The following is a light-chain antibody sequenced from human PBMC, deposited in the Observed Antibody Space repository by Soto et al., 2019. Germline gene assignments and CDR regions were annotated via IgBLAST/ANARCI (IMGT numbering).Light chain of an antibody. CDR1: QSVASSY. CDR2: GAS. Sequence: EIVLTQSPGTLSLSPGEGATLSCRASQSVASSYLAWYQQKPGQAPRLLIYGASNRATSIPDRFSGSGSGTDFTLTISRLEPEDFAVYYCQQYGSSSYTFGQGTKLEIK. CDR3: QQYGSSSYT. V-gene: IGKV3-20*01. J-gene: IGKJ2*01.